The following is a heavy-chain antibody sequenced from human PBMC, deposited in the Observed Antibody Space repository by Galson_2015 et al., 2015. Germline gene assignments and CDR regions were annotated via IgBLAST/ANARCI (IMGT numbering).Heavy chain of an antibody. V-gene: IGHV3-23*01. CDR3: AKDREYCTSSSCYHHFDF. J-gene: IGHJ4*02. D-gene: IGHD2-2*01. CDR2: IINSGGST. Sequence: SLRLSCAASGFTFSSYAMSWVRQAPGKGLEWVSTIINSGGSTYYADSVEGRFTISRDNSKNTLSLQMNSLRAEDTAVYYCAKDREYCTSSSCYHHFDFWGQGTLVTVSS. CDR1: GFTFSSYA.